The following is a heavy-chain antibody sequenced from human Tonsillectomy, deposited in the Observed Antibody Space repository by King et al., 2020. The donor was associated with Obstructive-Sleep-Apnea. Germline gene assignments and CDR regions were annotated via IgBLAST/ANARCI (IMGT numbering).Heavy chain of an antibody. Sequence: VQLVESGGGLVQPGRSRRLSCAASGFTFDDYAMHWVRQAPGKGLEWVSGISWNSGSIGYADSVKGRFTISRDNAKNSLYLQMNSLRAEDTAFYYCAKGLSSGWYSPQDYWGQGTLVTVSS. CDR2: ISWNSGSI. CDR1: GFTFDDYA. J-gene: IGHJ4*02. D-gene: IGHD6-19*01. CDR3: AKGLSSGWYSPQDY. V-gene: IGHV3-9*01.